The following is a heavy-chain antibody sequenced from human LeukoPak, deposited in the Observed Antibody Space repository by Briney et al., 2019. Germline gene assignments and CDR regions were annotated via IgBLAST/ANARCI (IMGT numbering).Heavy chain of an antibody. V-gene: IGHV4-39*07. Sequence: PSETLSLTCTVSGGSISSSSYYWGWIRQPPGKGLEWIGSIYYSGSTYYNPSLKSRVTISVDTSKNQFSLKLSSVTAADTAVYYCARGSGGYHYDHWGQGTLVTVSS. J-gene: IGHJ5*02. D-gene: IGHD3-22*01. CDR3: ARGSGGYHYDH. CDR1: GGSISSSSYY. CDR2: IYYSGST.